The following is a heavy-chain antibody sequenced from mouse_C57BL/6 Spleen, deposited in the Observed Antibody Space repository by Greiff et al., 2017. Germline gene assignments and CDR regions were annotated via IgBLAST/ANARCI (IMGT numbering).Heavy chain of an antibody. J-gene: IGHJ2*01. CDR3: ARSPPFFDY. V-gene: IGHV5-17*01. CDR2: ISSGSSTI. Sequence: DVQLVESGGGLVKPGGSLKLSCAASGSTFSDYGMHWVRQAPEKGLEWVAYISSGSSTIDYAETVKGRFTFSRENAKNTLFLQMTSLGSEDTAMYYCARSPPFFDYWGQGTTLTVSS. CDR1: GSTFSDYG.